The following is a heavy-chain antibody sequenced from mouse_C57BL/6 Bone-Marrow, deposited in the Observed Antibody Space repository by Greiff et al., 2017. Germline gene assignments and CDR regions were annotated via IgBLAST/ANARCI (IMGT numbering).Heavy chain of an antibody. CDR3: ATLFYFDY. Sequence: VQLQQPGAELVMPGASVKLSCKASGYTFTSYWMHWVKQRPGQGLEWIGEIDPSDSYTNYNQKFKGKSTLTVDNSSSTAYMQLSSLTSEDSAVYYCATLFYFDYWGQGTTLTVSS. CDR2: IDPSDSYT. J-gene: IGHJ2*01. CDR1: GYTFTSYW. V-gene: IGHV1-69*01. D-gene: IGHD1-1*01.